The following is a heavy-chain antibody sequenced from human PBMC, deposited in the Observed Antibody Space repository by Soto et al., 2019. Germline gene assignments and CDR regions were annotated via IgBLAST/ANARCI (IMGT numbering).Heavy chain of an antibody. V-gene: IGHV3-30*02. CDR1: GFTFNNYG. D-gene: IGHD3-16*02. CDR3: AKGRVPASGSYRNIAN. CDR2: IWYDGSNK. J-gene: IGHJ4*02. Sequence: GGSLRLSCAASGFTFNNYGMHWVRQAPGKGLECVAVIWYDGSNKYYADSVKGRFTISRDNSRNILFLQMNSLRDEDTAVYHCAKGRVPASGSYRNIANWGQGT.